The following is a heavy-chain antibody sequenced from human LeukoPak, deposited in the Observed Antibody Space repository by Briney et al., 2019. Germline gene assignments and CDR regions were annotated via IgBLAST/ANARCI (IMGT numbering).Heavy chain of an antibody. J-gene: IGHJ4*02. Sequence: SETLSLTYILAGPAMSRRTVGSGWLRQPPGKGLVLIGNVYYSASTYYNPSLKSLVTISVCTSKNQISLTLHSVTAPATTVYYCANSPLLCPVFDYWGQGALVTVSS. CDR1: GPAMSRRTVG. V-gene: IGHV4-39*01. CDR3: ANSPLLCPVFDY. CDR2: VYYSAST. D-gene: IGHD3-10*01.